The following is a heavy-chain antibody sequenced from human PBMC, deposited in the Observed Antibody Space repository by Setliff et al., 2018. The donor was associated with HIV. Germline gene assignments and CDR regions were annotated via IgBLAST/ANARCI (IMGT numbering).Heavy chain of an antibody. D-gene: IGHD2-15*01. CDR3: ARDFCGSSCSSGYGYFDH. CDR1: GFIFSTFP. J-gene: IGHJ4*02. CDR2: ISPSSTII. Sequence: LRLSCAASGFIFSTFPMHWVRQAPGKGLEWVSYISPSSTIIYYPDSVKGRFTTSRDNARNSLYLEMNSLRADDTAVYYCARDFCGSSCSSGYGYFDHWGQGTLVTVSS. V-gene: IGHV3-48*01.